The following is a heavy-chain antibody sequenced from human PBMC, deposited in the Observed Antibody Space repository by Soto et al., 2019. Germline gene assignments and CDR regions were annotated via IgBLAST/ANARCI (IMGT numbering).Heavy chain of an antibody. J-gene: IGHJ4*02. CDR2: ISDDGTNK. Sequence: QVQLEESGGGVVQPGRSLRLSCKGSGFTFSSYAIQWVRQAPGKALEWVAAISDDGTNKHTADSVKGRFTISRDNSRNTVYLQVNSLRVEDTAVYYCVRRLTTTVTAMGYWGQGTPVTVSS. CDR1: GFTFSSYA. D-gene: IGHD4-17*01. V-gene: IGHV3-30-3*01. CDR3: VRRLTTTVTAMGY.